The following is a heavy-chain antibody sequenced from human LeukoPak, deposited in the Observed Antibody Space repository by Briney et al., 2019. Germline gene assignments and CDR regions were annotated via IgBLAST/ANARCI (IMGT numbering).Heavy chain of an antibody. CDR3: ARDRKKYYYGHDAFDI. CDR2: IIPIFGTA. Sequence: SVKVSCKASGGTFSSYAISWVRQAPGQGLEWMGGIIPIFGTANYAQKLQGRVTMTTDTSTSTAYMELRSLRSDDTAVYYCARDRKKYYYGHDAFDIWGQGAMVTVSS. V-gene: IGHV1-69*05. D-gene: IGHD3-10*01. CDR1: GGTFSSYA. J-gene: IGHJ3*02.